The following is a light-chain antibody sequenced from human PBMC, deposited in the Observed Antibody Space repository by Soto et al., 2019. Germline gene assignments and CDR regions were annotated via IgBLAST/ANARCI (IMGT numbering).Light chain of an antibody. V-gene: IGKV4-1*01. CDR1: QNVLKSSNNNNY. Sequence: DIVMTQSPDSLAVSLGERATIHCKSSQNVLKSSNNNNYLAWYQQKPGQPPNLLIYWASTRESGVPDRFSGSGSGTDFPLTISSLQAEDVAVYYCQQYYSAPWTFGQGTKVEIK. CDR2: WAS. J-gene: IGKJ1*01. CDR3: QQYYSAPWT.